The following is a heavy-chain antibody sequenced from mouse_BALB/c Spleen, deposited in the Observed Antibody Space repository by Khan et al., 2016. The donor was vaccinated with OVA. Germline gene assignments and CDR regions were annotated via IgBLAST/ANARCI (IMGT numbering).Heavy chain of an antibody. D-gene: IGHD1-1*01. Sequence: EVRLVESGGDLVKPGGSLKLSCAASGFTFSTYGMSWVRQTPDKRLEWVATVSTGGSYTYYADSVKGRFTISRDNAKNTLFLKMSGLQSEDTAIFYCTRLAYYYDSEGFAYWGQGTLVTVSA. CDR1: GFTFSTYG. CDR2: VSTGGSYT. V-gene: IGHV5-6*01. CDR3: TRLAYYYDSEGFAY. J-gene: IGHJ3*01.